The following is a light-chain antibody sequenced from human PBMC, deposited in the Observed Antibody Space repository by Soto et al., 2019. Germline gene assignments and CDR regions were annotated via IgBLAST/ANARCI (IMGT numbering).Light chain of an antibody. CDR1: QSISTW. CDR3: QQYSSHWR. CDR2: KAS. J-gene: IGKJ1*01. Sequence: DIQMTQSPSTLPASVGDRVTITCRASQSISTWLAWYQQKPGKAPKLLIYKASYLASGVPSRFSGGGSGTEFTLTISSLPPEDFATYDCQQYSSHWRFAQGTKVDNK. V-gene: IGKV1-5*03.